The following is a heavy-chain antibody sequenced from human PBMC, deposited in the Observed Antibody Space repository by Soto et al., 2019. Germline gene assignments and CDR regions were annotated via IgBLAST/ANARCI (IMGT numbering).Heavy chain of an antibody. CDR2: IDPSDSYT. J-gene: IGHJ6*02. D-gene: IGHD2-15*01. V-gene: IGHV5-10-1*01. Sequence: PGESLKISCKGSGYSFTRYWISWVRQMPGKGLEWMGRIDPSDSYTNYSPSFQGNVTISADTSINTAYLQWSSLKASDTAMYYCATYCSGDSCYPDYYYYGMDVWGQGTTVTVSS. CDR3: ATYCSGDSCYPDYYYYGMDV. CDR1: GYSFTRYW.